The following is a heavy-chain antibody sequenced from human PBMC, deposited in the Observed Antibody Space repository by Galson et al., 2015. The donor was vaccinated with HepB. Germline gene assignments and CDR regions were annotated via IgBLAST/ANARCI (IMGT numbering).Heavy chain of an antibody. CDR2: IWYDGSNK. V-gene: IGHV3-33*01. CDR3: ARSIGIPPGGYYFDY. D-gene: IGHD6-6*01. CDR1: GFTFSSYG. Sequence: SLRLSCAASGFTFSSYGMHWVRQAPGKGLEWVAVIWYDGSNKYYADSVKGRFTISRDNSKNTLYLQMNSLRAEDTAVYYCARSIGIPPGGYYFDYWGQGTLVTVSS. J-gene: IGHJ4*02.